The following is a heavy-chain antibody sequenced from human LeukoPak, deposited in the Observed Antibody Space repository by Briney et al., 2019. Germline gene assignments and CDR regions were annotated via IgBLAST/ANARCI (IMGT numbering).Heavy chain of an antibody. J-gene: IGHJ3*02. CDR1: GYTFTSYG. V-gene: IGHV1-18*01. CDR2: ISAYNGNT. CDR3: ARVNSNLWSGYYTGAFDI. Sequence: GASVKVSCKASGYTFTSYGISWVRQAPGQGLEWMGWISAYNGNTNYARKLQGRVTMTTDTSTSTAYMELRSLRSDDTAVYYCARVNSNLWSGYYTGAFDIWGQGTMVTVSS. D-gene: IGHD3-3*01.